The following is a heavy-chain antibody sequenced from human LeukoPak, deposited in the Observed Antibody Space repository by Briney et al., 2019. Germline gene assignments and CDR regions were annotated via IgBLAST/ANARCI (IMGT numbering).Heavy chain of an antibody. J-gene: IGHJ4*02. V-gene: IGHV3-48*03. CDR3: ARATTGTTGDFDY. D-gene: IGHD1-1*01. CDR1: GFTFSSYE. CDR2: ISSSGSTI. Sequence: GGSLRLSCAASGFTFSSYEMNWVRQAPGKGLEWVSYISSSGSTIYYADSVKGRFTISRHKDKNSLYLQMNSLRAEDTAVYYCARATTGTTGDFDYWGQGTLVTVSS.